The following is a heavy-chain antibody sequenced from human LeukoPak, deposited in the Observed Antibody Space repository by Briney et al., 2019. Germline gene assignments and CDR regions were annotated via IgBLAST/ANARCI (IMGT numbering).Heavy chain of an antibody. J-gene: IGHJ3*02. CDR2: INPTGGTT. V-gene: IGHV1-46*01. CDR3: AREGHRSSSLLGAFDI. CDR1: GYTFTSYY. Sequence: ASVKVSCKASGYTFTSYYTHWVRQAPGQGPEWMGIINPTGGTTSYAQKFQGRVTMTRDTSTSTVYMELSSLRSEDTAVYHCAREGHRSSSLLGAFDIWGQGTMVTVSS. D-gene: IGHD6-13*01.